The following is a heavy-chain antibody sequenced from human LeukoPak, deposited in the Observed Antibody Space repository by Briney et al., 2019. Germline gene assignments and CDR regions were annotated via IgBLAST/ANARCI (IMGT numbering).Heavy chain of an antibody. V-gene: IGHV2-70*11. CDR2: IDWDDDK. J-gene: IGHJ4*02. CDR1: GFSLTTSGMC. CDR3: AQIAAWGAARLTYFDY. Sequence: ESGPTLVNPTQTLTLTCTFSGFSLTTSGMCVSWIRQPPGKALEWLARIDWDDDKYYSTSLKTRLTISKDTSKNQVVLTMTNMDPVDTATYYCAQIAAWGAARLTYFDYWGQGTLVTVSS. D-gene: IGHD6-6*01.